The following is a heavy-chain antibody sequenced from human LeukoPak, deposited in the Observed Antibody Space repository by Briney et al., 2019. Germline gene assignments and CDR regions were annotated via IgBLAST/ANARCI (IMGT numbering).Heavy chain of an antibody. J-gene: IGHJ3*02. D-gene: IGHD3-22*01. CDR1: GFTFDDYA. V-gene: IGHV3-9*03. CDR2: ISWNSGSI. CDR3: AKDSSGLRDAFDI. Sequence: GRSLRLSCAASGFTFDDYAMHWVRQAPGKGLEWVSGISWNSGSIDYADSVKGRFTISRDKAKNSLYLQMNSLRAEDMALYYCAKDSSGLRDAFDIWGQGTMVTVSS.